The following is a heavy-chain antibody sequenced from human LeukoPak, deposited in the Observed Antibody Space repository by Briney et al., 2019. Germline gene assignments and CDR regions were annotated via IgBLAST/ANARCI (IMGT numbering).Heavy chain of an antibody. D-gene: IGHD3-16*01. V-gene: IGHV1-2*02. CDR1: GYTFTGYY. CDR3: ARIMTTRSFDI. CDR2: INPNSGDT. J-gene: IGHJ3*02. Sequence: ASVKVSCKASGYTFTGYYMHWVRQAPGQGLEWMGWINPNSGDTNYAQKFQGRVTMTRDTSISTAYMELSRLRSDDTAVYYCARIMTTRSFDIWGQGTMVTVSS.